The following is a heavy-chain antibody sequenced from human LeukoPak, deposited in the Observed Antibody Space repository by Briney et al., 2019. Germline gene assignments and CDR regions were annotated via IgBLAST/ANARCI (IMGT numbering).Heavy chain of an antibody. CDR3: AKDRYSSSWYENYFDY. D-gene: IGHD6-13*01. J-gene: IGHJ4*02. V-gene: IGHV4-34*01. CDR2: INHSGST. Sequence: SETLSLTCAVYGGSFSGYYWSWIRQPPGKGLEWIGEINHSGSTNYNPSLKSRVTISVDTSKNQFSLKLSSVTAADTAVYYCAKDRYSSSWYENYFDYWGQGTLVTVSS. CDR1: GGSFSGYY.